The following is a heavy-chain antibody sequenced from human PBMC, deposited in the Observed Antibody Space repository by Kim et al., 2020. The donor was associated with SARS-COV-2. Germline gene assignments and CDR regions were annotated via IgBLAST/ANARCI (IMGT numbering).Heavy chain of an antibody. J-gene: IGHJ6*02. CDR3: AKDRFGCSSTSCLDYYYYYGMDV. CDR1: GFTFSSYA. CDR2: ISGSGGST. Sequence: GGSLRLSCAASGFTFSSYAMSWVRQAPGKGLEWVSAISGSGGSTYYADSVKGRFTISRDNSKNTLYLQMNSLRAEDTAVYYCAKDRFGCSSTSCLDYYYYYGMDVWGQGTTVTVSS. D-gene: IGHD2-2*01. V-gene: IGHV3-23*01.